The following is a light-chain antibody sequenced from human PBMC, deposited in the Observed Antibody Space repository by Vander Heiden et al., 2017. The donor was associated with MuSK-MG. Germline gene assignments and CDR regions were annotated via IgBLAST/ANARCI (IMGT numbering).Light chain of an antibody. Sequence: DIVMTQSPDSLAVSLGERATINCKSSQSLLYTSDNKNYLAWYQQKPGQSPKLLIYWTSTRESGVPDRFSGSGSGTDFILTISSMQAEDVAVYYCQQYYSAPPWAFGQGTKVEIK. CDR2: WTS. CDR3: QQYYSAPPWA. CDR1: QSLLYTSDNKNY. V-gene: IGKV4-1*01. J-gene: IGKJ1*01.